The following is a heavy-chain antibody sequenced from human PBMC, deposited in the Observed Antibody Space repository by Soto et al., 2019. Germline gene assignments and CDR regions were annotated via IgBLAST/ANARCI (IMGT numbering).Heavy chain of an antibody. CDR3: ATRFLEPEYYHYGMDV. CDR2: ISAYNGNT. Sequence: ASVKVSCKASGYTFTSYGISWVRQAPGQGLEWMGWISAYNGNTNYAQKLQGRVTMTTDTSTSTAYMELRSLRSDDTAVYYCATRFLEPEYYHYGMDVWGQGTTVTVSS. D-gene: IGHD3-3*01. J-gene: IGHJ6*02. CDR1: GYTFTSYG. V-gene: IGHV1-18*01.